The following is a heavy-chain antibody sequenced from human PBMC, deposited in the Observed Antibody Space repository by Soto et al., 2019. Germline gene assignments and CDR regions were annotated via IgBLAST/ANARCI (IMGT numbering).Heavy chain of an antibody. Sequence: QVHLVQSGAEEKKPGASVKVSCKAAGYSFTTYAVHWVRQAPGQRPAWRGWFNAGNGNTKYSQKFQGRVPITMDTSATTAYMELSSLRSEDTAVYYCARDCVTTSCYSGYYYYGRDVWGQGTTVTVSS. CDR1: GYSFTTYA. D-gene: IGHD2-2*01. J-gene: IGHJ6*02. CDR3: ARDCVTTSCYSGYYYYGRDV. CDR2: FNAGNGNT. V-gene: IGHV1-3*05.